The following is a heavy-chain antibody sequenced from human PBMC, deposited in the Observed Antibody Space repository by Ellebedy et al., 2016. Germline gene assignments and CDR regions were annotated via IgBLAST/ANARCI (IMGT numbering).Heavy chain of an antibody. CDR3: AKRITAAGPYFDY. V-gene: IGHV3-21*04. J-gene: IGHJ4*02. CDR2: ISSSSSYI. D-gene: IGHD6-13*01. Sequence: GESLKISCAASGFTFSSYSMNWVRQAPGKGLEWVSSISSSSSYIYYADSVKGRFTISRDNAKNSLYLQMNSLRAEDTALYYCAKRITAAGPYFDYWGQGTLVTVSS. CDR1: GFTFSSYS.